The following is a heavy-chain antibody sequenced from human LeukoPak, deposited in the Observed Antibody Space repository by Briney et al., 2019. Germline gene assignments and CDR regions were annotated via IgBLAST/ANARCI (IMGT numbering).Heavy chain of an antibody. CDR2: IHTSGML. CDR3: SRGLDSRKLGY. CDR1: GASPSSDDQY. J-gene: IGHJ4*02. Sequence: SETLSLTCTVSGASPSSDDQYWNWIRQSPGKGLEWIGSIHTSGMLYNIPSLESRVTISRDTSKNQFSLNLNSVTAADTAVYFCSRGLDSRKLGYWGLGTLVTVSS. V-gene: IGHV4-31*03. D-gene: IGHD3-22*01.